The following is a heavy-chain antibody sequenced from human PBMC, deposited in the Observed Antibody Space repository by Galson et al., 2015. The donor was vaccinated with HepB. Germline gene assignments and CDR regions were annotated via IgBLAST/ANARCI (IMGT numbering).Heavy chain of an antibody. CDR1: GYTFSSYW. D-gene: IGHD3-3*01. CDR2: INSDGSST. CDR3: ARVGGRITIFGVVIPEQNFDY. V-gene: IGHV3-74*01. J-gene: IGHJ4*02. Sequence: SLRLSCAASGYTFSSYWMHWVRQAPGKGLVWVSRINSDGSSTSYADSVKGRFTISRDNAKNTLYLQMNSLRAEDTAVYYCARVGGRITIFGVVIPEQNFDYWGQGTLVTVSS.